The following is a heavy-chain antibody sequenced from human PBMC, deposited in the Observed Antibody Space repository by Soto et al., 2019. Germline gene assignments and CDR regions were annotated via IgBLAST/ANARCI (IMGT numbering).Heavy chain of an antibody. CDR2: IIPILGIG. Sequence: QVQLVQSGAEVKKPGSSVKVSCKASGGTFSSYAFNWVLQAPGQGLEWMGRIIPILGIGDYAQRFQGRVTITADKSTSTVYMELSSLRSEDTAVYYCARNPRAVAAMHMDVWGKGTMVTVSS. CDR1: GGTFSSYA. V-gene: IGHV1-69*04. D-gene: IGHD6-19*01. J-gene: IGHJ6*03. CDR3: ARNPRAVAAMHMDV.